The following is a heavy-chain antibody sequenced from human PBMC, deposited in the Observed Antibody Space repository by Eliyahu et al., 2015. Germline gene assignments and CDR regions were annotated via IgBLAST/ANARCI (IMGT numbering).Heavy chain of an antibody. Sequence: EVQLVESGGGLVKPGGSLRLXCAASGFTFSYAWMXWVRRAPGKGLEWVGRIKSITDGGTTDYAAPVKGRFTISRDDSKTTLYLQMNSLKTEDTAVYYCTTRPYYFDYWGQGALVTVSS. V-gene: IGHV3-15*01. CDR3: TTRPYYFDY. J-gene: IGHJ4*02. CDR1: GFTFSYAW. CDR2: IKSITDGGTT.